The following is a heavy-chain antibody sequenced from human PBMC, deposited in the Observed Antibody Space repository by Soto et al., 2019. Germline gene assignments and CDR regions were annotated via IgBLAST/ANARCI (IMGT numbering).Heavy chain of an antibody. D-gene: IGHD1-26*01. J-gene: IGHJ6*02. Sequence: QVQLQESGPGLVKPSETLSLTCTVSGGSISSYYWSWIRQPPGKGLEWIGYIYYSGSTNYNPSLKRRVTISVDTSKNQFSLKLSSVTAADTAVYYCARIQWELLSGMDVWGQGTTVTVSS. V-gene: IGHV4-59*08. CDR3: ARIQWELLSGMDV. CDR2: IYYSGST. CDR1: GGSISSYY.